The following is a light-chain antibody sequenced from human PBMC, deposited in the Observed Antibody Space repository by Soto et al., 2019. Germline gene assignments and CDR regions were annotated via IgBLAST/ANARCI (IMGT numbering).Light chain of an antibody. CDR3: LSFDSSLSVV. Sequence: QSALTQPPSVSGAPGQRVTISCTGGSSNIGAGYDVHWYQQLPGRAPKLLIYGNTNRPSGVPDRFSGSKSGTSASLAITGLQAEDEADYYCLSFDSSLSVVFGGGTQLTVL. CDR2: GNT. J-gene: IGLJ2*01. V-gene: IGLV1-40*01. CDR1: SSNIGAGYD.